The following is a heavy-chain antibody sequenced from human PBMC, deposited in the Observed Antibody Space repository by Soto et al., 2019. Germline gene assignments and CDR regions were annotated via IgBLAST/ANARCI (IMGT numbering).Heavy chain of an antibody. V-gene: IGHV4-34*01. CDR3: ARGVYVWGSYRYSGPWFDP. Sequence: SETLSLTCAVYGGSFSGYYWSWIRQPPGKGLEWIGEINHSGSTNYNPSLKSRVTISVDTSKNQFSLRLSSVTAADTAVYYCARGVYVWGSYRYSGPWFDPWGQGTLVTVSS. D-gene: IGHD3-16*02. J-gene: IGHJ5*02. CDR2: INHSGST. CDR1: GGSFSGYY.